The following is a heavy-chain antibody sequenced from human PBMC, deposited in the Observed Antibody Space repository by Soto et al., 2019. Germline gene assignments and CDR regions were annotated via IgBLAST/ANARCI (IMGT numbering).Heavy chain of an antibody. J-gene: IGHJ3*02. Sequence: PGGSLRLSCAASGFTFSSYGMHWVRQAPGKGLEWVALIWFDGSDKYYTESVKGRFTISRDNSKSTLYLQMNSLRAEDTAVYYCARAPHLTLSGAPFDIWGKGTMVNVS. CDR2: IWFDGSDK. D-gene: IGHD3-10*01. CDR3: ARAPHLTLSGAPFDI. V-gene: IGHV3-33*01. CDR1: GFTFSSYG.